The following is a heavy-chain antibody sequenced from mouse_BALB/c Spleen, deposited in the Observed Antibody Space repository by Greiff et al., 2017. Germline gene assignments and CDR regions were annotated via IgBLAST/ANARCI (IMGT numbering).Heavy chain of an antibody. CDR2: ISYSGST. CDR3: ARFGYYGYVRAMDY. D-gene: IGHD1-2*01. J-gene: IGHJ4*01. CDR1: GYSITSDYA. Sequence: EVQLQQSGPGLVKPSQSLSLTCTVTGYSITSDYAWNWIRQFPGNKLEWMGYISYSGSTSYNPSLKSRISITRDTSKNQFFLQLNSVTTEDTATYYCARFGYYGYVRAMDYWGQGTSVTVSS. V-gene: IGHV3-2*02.